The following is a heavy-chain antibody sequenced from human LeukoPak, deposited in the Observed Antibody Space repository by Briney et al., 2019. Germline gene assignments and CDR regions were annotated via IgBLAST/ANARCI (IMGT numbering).Heavy chain of an antibody. CDR1: GFTFSSYG. J-gene: IGHJ4*02. CDR2: IWYDGSNK. D-gene: IGHD2-15*01. Sequence: HPGRSLRLSCAVSGFTFSSYGMHWVRQAPGKGLEWVAVIWYDGSNKYYADSVRGRFTISRDNSKNTLYLLMNSLRAGDSAVYYCARDRTRDCSGGSCYRHYFDYWGQGTLVSVSS. CDR3: ARDRTRDCSGGSCYRHYFDY. V-gene: IGHV3-33*01.